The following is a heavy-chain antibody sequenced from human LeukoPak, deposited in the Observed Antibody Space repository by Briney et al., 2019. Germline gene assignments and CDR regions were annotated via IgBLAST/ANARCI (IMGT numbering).Heavy chain of an antibody. D-gene: IGHD3-10*01. CDR3: ARVGSGSSYRPFDN. V-gene: IGHV3-23*01. CDR1: GFTFSSYA. CDR2: ISGSGGST. Sequence: GGSLRLSCAASGFTFSSYAMSWVRQAPGKGLEWVAAISGSGGSTYYADSVKGRFTVSRDSAKNALYLQMNSLRAEDTAVYYCARVGSGSSYRPFDNWGQGTLVTVSS. J-gene: IGHJ4*02.